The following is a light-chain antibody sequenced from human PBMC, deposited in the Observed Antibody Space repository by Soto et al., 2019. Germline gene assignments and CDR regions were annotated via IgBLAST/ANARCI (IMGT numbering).Light chain of an antibody. J-gene: IGKJ1*01. CDR3: QQYYSYPWT. V-gene: IGKV1-5*01. Sequence: DIQITQSPSSLSASVVERVTITCLASQSISSWLAWYQQKPGKAPKLLIYAASSLQSGVPSRFSGSGSGRVFALTISSLQSEDFASYYCQQYYSYPWTFGQGTKVDIK. CDR1: QSISSW. CDR2: AAS.